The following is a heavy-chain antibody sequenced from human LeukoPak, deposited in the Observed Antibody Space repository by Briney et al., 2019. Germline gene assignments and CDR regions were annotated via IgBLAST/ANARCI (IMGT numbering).Heavy chain of an antibody. Sequence: GGSLRLSCAASGFTFSSYAMSWFRQAPGKGLEWVSAISGSGGSTYYADSVKGRFIISRDNSKNTLYLQMNSLRAEDTAVYYCAKDYGITIFGVDPFDYWGQGTLVTVSS. CDR3: AKDYGITIFGVDPFDY. D-gene: IGHD3-3*01. CDR2: ISGSGGST. J-gene: IGHJ4*02. CDR1: GFTFSSYA. V-gene: IGHV3-23*01.